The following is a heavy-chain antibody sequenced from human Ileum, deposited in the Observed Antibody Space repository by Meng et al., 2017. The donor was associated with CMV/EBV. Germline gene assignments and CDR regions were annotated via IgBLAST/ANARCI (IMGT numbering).Heavy chain of an antibody. D-gene: IGHD3-16*01. J-gene: IGHJ5*01. CDR3: ARLEAWAWFNS. CDR1: GGSINSIY. CDR2: IYSSRLT. Sequence: LQESAAALVQPWAILSSTCSVSGGSINSIYWSWIRPPAGKGLWWIGGIYSSRLTNNNRPLKCRVTASVDTSQNQFSLKADAATAADSAVYYCARLEAWAWFNSWGQGTLVTVSS. V-gene: IGHV4-4*07.